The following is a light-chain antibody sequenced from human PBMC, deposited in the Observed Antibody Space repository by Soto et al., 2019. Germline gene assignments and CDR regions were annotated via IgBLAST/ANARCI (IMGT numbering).Light chain of an antibody. CDR3: CSYAGSSTYV. V-gene: IGLV2-23*01. CDR2: EGS. Sequence: QSALTQPASVSGSPGQSITISCTGTSSDVGSYNLVSWYQQHPGKAPKLMIYEGSKRPSGVSNRFSGFKSGNTASLTISGLQAEDEADYYCCSYAGSSTYVFGNGTKVTVL. CDR1: SSDVGSYNL. J-gene: IGLJ1*01.